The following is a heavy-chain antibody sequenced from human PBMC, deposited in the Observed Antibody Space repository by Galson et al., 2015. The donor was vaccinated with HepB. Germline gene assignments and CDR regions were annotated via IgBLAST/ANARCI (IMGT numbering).Heavy chain of an antibody. CDR3: ARGGFDL. J-gene: IGHJ2*01. CDR2: VMQDGSKK. Sequence: SLRLSCATSGFTFSDYSMSWVRQAPGKGLEWVANVMQDGSKKYYVDSVTGRFTISRDNAKNSLSLQMNSLRAEDTAVYYCARGGFDLWGRGTLVTVSS. CDR1: GFTFSDYS. V-gene: IGHV3-7*01.